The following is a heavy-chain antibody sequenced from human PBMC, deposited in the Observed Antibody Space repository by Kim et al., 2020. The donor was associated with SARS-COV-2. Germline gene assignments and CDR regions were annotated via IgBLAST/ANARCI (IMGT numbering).Heavy chain of an antibody. Sequence: SETLSLTCTVSGGSISSSSYYWGWIRQPPGKGLEWIGSIYYSGSTYYNPSLKSRVTISVDTSKNQFSLKLSSVTAADTAVYYCASERWLQLRLDYWGQGTLVTVSS. J-gene: IGHJ4*02. V-gene: IGHV4-39*01. CDR2: IYYSGST. CDR1: GGSISSSSYY. D-gene: IGHD5-12*01. CDR3: ASERWLQLRLDY.